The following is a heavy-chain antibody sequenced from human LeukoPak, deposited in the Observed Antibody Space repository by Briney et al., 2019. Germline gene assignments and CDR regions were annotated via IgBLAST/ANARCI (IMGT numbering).Heavy chain of an antibody. V-gene: IGHV1-18*01. CDR3: ARDRRHYYYDSSGYPYFDY. D-gene: IGHD3-22*01. CDR2: INAYNGNT. J-gene: IGHJ4*02. CDR1: VYTFTSYG. Sequence: ASVKVSCKASVYTFTSYGISWVRQAPGQGLGWMGWINAYNGNTNYAQKLQGRVTMTTDTSTSTAYMELRSLRSDDTAVYYCARDRRHYYYDSSGYPYFDYWGQGTLVTVSS.